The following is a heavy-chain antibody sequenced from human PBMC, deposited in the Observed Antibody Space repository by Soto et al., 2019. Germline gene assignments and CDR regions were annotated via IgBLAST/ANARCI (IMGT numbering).Heavy chain of an antibody. J-gene: IGHJ6*02. CDR1: GFTFRSYW. D-gene: IGHD3-10*01. Sequence: EVQLVESGGGLVQPGGSLRLSCAASGFTFRSYWVHWVRQVPGKGLVWVSRISNDGGSTSYADSVKGRFTISRDNAKNTLYLQMNSLRAEDTAVYYCTRSDYYGSGSYIYYYGMDVWGQGTTVTVSS. V-gene: IGHV3-74*01. CDR2: ISNDGGST. CDR3: TRSDYYGSGSYIYYYGMDV.